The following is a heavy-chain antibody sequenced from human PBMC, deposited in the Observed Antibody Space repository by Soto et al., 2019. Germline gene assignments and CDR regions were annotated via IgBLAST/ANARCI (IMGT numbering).Heavy chain of an antibody. CDR2: IYWDDDK. J-gene: IGHJ1*01. D-gene: IGHD2-15*01. V-gene: IGHV2-5*02. CDR3: THSQRGPRDF. Sequence: QITLKESGPTLARPTQTLTLTCTFSGFSLSTTGVAVAWIRQPPGEALEWLALIYWDDDKRYNSPLMSRLTVTKDTSRDQVVLAMTNMGPMDTARYCRTHSQRGPRDFWGPGNLVNVSS. CDR1: GFSLSTTGVA.